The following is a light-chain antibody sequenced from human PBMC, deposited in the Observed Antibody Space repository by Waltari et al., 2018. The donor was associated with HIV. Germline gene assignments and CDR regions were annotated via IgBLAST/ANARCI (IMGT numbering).Light chain of an antibody. CDR2: DVS. V-gene: IGLV2-11*01. Sequence: QSALTQPPSVSGSPGQSVTISCTGTNSDVGDYNSVSWYQLYPGKAPKLIIFDVSQRPSGVPERFSGSKSGNTASLTIAGLQTEDEADYFCCAYAAAYISYVFGSGTAVAVL. CDR3: CAYAAAYISYV. J-gene: IGLJ1*01. CDR1: NSDVGDYNS.